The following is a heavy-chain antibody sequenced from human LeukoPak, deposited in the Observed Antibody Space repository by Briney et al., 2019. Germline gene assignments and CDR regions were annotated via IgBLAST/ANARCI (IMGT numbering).Heavy chain of an antibody. J-gene: IGHJ4*02. D-gene: IGHD4-17*01. CDR3: AREGSGHYFYFFDY. V-gene: IGHV3-7*01. Sequence: RGSLRLSCAASGFTFSTYWMGWVRQTPGKGLEWVANIKPDGGEKYYVDSVKGRFTISRDNAKNSLYLQMNSLRAEDTAFYYCAREGSGHYFYFFDYWGQGALVTVSS. CDR1: GFTFSTYW. CDR2: IKPDGGEK.